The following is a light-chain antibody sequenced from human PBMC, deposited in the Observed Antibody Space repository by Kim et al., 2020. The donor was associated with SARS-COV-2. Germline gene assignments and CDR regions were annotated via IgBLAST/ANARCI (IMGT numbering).Light chain of an antibody. J-gene: IGKJ4*01. CDR2: DTF. V-gene: IGKV3-11*01. CDR3: QQRASWPST. CDR1: QSVGTF. Sequence: EIILTQSPATLSLSPGERATLSCRASQSVGTFLAWYQQHPGQSPRLLIYDTFNRATGIPARFSGSWSGTDFTLTISSLEPEDFAVYYCQQRASWPSTFGGGTKVDIK.